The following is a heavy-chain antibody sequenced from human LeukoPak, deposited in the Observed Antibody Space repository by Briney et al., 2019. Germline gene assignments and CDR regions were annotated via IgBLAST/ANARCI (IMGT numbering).Heavy chain of an antibody. V-gene: IGHV3-23*01. CDR1: GFTFSSYA. J-gene: IGHJ4*02. D-gene: IGHD3-10*01. CDR2: ISGSGGST. Sequence: PGGSLRLSCAASGFTFSSYAMSWVRQAPGKGLEWVSAISGSGGSTYYADSVKGRFTISRDNSKNTLYLQMNSLRAEDTAVYYCAKDWTLMVRGSPTDYWGQGTLVTVSS. CDR3: AKDWTLMVRGSPTDY.